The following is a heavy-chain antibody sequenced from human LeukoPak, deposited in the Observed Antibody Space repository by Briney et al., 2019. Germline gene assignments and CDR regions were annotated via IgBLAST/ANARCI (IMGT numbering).Heavy chain of an antibody. V-gene: IGHV3-73*01. D-gene: IGHD2-15*01. CDR1: GFTFSGSA. CDR3: TRDRGTYNWFDP. Sequence: GGSLRLSCAASGFTFSGSAVHWVRQSSGKGLEWVGHIDKKDNLYATAYAESVKGRFTISRNDSKDTAFLHMDSLKTEDTALYYCTRDRGTYNWFDPWGQGTLVTVSS. J-gene: IGHJ5*02. CDR2: IDKKDNLYAT.